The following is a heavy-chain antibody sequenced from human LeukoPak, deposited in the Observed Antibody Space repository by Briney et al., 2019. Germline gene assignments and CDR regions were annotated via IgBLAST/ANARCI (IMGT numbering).Heavy chain of an antibody. V-gene: IGHV3-74*01. CDR2: INSDGSST. CDR1: GFTFSSYW. CDR3: AKGTTLIVGDFFDQ. D-gene: IGHD1-14*01. Sequence: GGSLRLSCAASGFTFSSYWMHWVRQAPGKGLVWVSRINSDGSSTSYADSVTGRFTISRDNSKNTLYLQTSSLRAEDTAIYYCAKGTTLIVGDFFDQWGQGTLVTVSS. J-gene: IGHJ4*02.